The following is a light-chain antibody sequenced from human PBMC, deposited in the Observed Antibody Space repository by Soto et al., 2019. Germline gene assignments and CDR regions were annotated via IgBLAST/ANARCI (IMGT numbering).Light chain of an antibody. CDR3: QQYDKWPTWT. CDR2: GAS. V-gene: IGKV3-15*01. Sequence: EIVMTQSPSTLSVSPGERATLSCLASQSVSSFFFAWYQQKPCQAPRLLVYGASTRAPSIPARFSGSGSGTDFTLTISSLQSEDFAVYYCQQYDKWPTWTFGQGTKVDIK. CDR1: QSVSSF. J-gene: IGKJ1*01.